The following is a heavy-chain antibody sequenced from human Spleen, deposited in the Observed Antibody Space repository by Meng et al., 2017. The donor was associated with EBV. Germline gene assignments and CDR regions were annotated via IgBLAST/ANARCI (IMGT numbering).Heavy chain of an antibody. J-gene: IGHJ4*02. CDR2: IHHSGTT. V-gene: IGHV4-4*02. CDR3: ARNGDYNPGLF. D-gene: IGHD4-17*01. CDR1: GDSISSNNW. Sequence: AQHAQPGPVPVTPSGTMSLTCAVSGDSISSNNWCSCVRQPPGKGLEWIGEIHHSGTTNYNPSLQSRVTISVDKSKNQFSLQLTSVTAADTAVYFCARNGDYNPGLFWGQGTLVTVSS.